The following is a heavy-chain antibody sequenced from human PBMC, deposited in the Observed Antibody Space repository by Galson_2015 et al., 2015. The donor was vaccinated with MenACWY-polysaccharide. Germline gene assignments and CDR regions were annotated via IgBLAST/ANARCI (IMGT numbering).Heavy chain of an antibody. CDR3: AREGPLHSTGWLGSYYNGMDV. Sequence: SVKVSCKASGYTLTGHYIHWVRQAPGQGLEWMGRINPNSGGTNYAQKFQGRVTMTMDKSISTAQMELSRLRSDDTAVYYCAREGPLHSTGWLGSYYNGMDVWGHGTTVTVSS. CDR1: GYTLTGHY. J-gene: IGHJ6*02. V-gene: IGHV1-2*06. D-gene: IGHD6-13*01. CDR2: INPNSGGT.